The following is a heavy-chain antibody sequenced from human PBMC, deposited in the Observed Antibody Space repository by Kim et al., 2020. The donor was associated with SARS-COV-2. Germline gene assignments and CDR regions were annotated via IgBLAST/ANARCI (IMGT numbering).Heavy chain of an antibody. CDR3: ASIYGSGSYSDY. CDR1: GFTFSDYY. D-gene: IGHD3-10*01. J-gene: IGHJ4*02. CDR2: ISSSSSYT. Sequence: GGSLRLSCAASGFTFSDYYMSWIRQAPGKGLEWVSYISSSSSYTNYADSVKGRFTISRDNAKNSLYLQMNSMRAEDTAVYYCASIYGSGSYSDYWGQGTLVTVSS. V-gene: IGHV3-11*03.